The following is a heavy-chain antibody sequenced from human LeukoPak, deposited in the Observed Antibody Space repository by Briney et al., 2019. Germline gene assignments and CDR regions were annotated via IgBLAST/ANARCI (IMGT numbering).Heavy chain of an antibody. Sequence: GESLKISCKGSGSRFTSYWIGWVRQMPGKGLEWMGIIYPGDSDTRYSPSFQGQVTISADKSISTAYLQWSSLKASDTAMYYCARRDGYCSGGSCYFNWFDPWGQGTLVTVSS. D-gene: IGHD2-15*01. CDR1: GSRFTSYW. CDR2: IYPGDSDT. V-gene: IGHV5-51*01. CDR3: ARRDGYCSGGSCYFNWFDP. J-gene: IGHJ5*02.